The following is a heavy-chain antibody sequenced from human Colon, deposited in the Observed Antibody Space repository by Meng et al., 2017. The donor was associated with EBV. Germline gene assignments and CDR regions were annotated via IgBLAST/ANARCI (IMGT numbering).Heavy chain of an antibody. J-gene: IGHJ4*02. D-gene: IGHD5-24*01. Sequence: LEESGPGLVQASPTLSLTCAVSGGCISSGGYYWTWIRQPPGKGLEWVGYIYSSGSTNYNPSLKSRVTISMGKSNNQLSLKLNAVTAADTAVYYCATQESRDGHNPYWGQGTLVTVSS. CDR3: ATQESRDGHNPY. CDR2: IYSSGST. CDR1: GGCISSGGYY. V-gene: IGHV4-31*11.